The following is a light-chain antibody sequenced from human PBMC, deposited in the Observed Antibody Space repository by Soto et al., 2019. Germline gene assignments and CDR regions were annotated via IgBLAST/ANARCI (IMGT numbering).Light chain of an antibody. CDR1: SSDVGGYNY. V-gene: IGLV2-14*01. CDR2: DVS. Sequence: QSALTQPASVSGSPGQSITISCTGTSSDVGGYNYVSWCQQHPGKAPKLMIYDVSNRPSGVSNRFSGSKSGNTASLTISGLQAEDEADYYCSSYTSSSTYVFGTGTKVT. CDR3: SSYTSSSTYV. J-gene: IGLJ1*01.